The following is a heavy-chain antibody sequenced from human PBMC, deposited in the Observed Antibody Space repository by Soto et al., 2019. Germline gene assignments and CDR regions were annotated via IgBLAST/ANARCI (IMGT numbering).Heavy chain of an antibody. V-gene: IGHV1-8*01. CDR2: MNPNSGNT. D-gene: IGHD3-3*01. CDR3: ARGPLRFLDLSSGGMDV. Sequence: QVQLVQSGAEVKKPGASVKVSCKASGYTFTSYDINWVRQASGQGLEWMGWMNPNSGNTGYAQKFQGRVTMTRNTSISTAYMELSSLRSEDTAVYYCARGPLRFLDLSSGGMDVWGQGTTVTVSS. J-gene: IGHJ6*02. CDR1: GYTFTSYD.